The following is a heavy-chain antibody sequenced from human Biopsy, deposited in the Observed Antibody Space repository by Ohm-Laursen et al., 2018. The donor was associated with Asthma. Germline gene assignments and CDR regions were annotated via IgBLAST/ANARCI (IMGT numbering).Heavy chain of an antibody. CDR3: AKESGSNYAFDI. V-gene: IGHV3-30*18. D-gene: IGHD1-1*01. CDR1: GFSFNSYG. Sequence: SLRLSCTASGFSFNSYGMHWVRQAPGKGLEWVAVMSFDGRQTYYADSVKGRFTISRDNSKNTLYLQMNSLRAEDTAVYYCAKESGSNYAFDIWGQGTMVTVSS. J-gene: IGHJ3*02. CDR2: MSFDGRQT.